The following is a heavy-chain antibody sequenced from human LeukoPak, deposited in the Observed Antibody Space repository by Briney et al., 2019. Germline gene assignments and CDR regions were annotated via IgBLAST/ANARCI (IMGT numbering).Heavy chain of an antibody. D-gene: IGHD3-22*01. CDR2: IYYSGST. CDR1: GGSISSYY. Sequence: ASETLSLTCTVSGGSISSYYWSWIRQPPGKGLEWIGYIYYSGSTNYNPSLKSRVTISVDTSKNQFSLKLSSVTAADTAVYYCARQGYDSSADAFDIWGQGTMVTVSS. V-gene: IGHV4-59*08. J-gene: IGHJ3*02. CDR3: ARQGYDSSADAFDI.